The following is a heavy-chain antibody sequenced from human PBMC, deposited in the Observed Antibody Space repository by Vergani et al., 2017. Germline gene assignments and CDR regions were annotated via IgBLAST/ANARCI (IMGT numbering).Heavy chain of an antibody. CDR1: GFTFSDYY. CDR2: IISSGSTI. J-gene: IGHJ6*02. D-gene: IGHD6-13*01. V-gene: IGHV3-11*01. Sequence: QVQLVESGGGLVKPGGSLRLSCAASGFTFSDYYMSWIRQAPGKGLEWVSYIISSGSTIYYADSVKGRFTIPRDNAKNSLYLQMNSLRAEDTAVYYCAREQSSSWYGSCGMDVWGQGTTVTVSS. CDR3: AREQSSSWYGSCGMDV.